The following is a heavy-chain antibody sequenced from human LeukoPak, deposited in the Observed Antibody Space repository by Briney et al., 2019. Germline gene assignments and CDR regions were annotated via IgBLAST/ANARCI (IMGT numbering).Heavy chain of an antibody. CDR2: IKQDGSEK. Sequence: ETLSLTCAVYGGSFSGYYWSWVRQAPGKGLEWVANIKQDGSEKYYVDSVKGRFTISRDNAKNSLYLQMNSLRAEDTAVYYCARLGSGLQRGAFDIWGQGTMVTVSS. J-gene: IGHJ3*02. V-gene: IGHV3-7*01. D-gene: IGHD2-15*01. CDR1: GGSFSGYY. CDR3: ARLGSGLQRGAFDI.